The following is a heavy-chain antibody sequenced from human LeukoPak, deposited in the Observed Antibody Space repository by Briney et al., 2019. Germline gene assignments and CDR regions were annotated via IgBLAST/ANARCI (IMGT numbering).Heavy chain of an antibody. Sequence: SETLSLTCTVSGDSMTRGGYYWSWVRQHPGKGLEWVGFIYHSGTTFYHPSLESRATISVDTSQNQFSLKLTSVTAADTAVYYCARAVDYRNYFDYRGQGTLVTVSS. J-gene: IGHJ4*02. CDR1: GDSMTRGGYY. D-gene: IGHD4-11*01. CDR3: ARAVDYRNYFDY. CDR2: IYHSGTT. V-gene: IGHV4-31*03.